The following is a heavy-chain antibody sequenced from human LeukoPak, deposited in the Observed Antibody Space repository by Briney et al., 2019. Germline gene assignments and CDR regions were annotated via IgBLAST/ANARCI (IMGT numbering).Heavy chain of an antibody. D-gene: IGHD6-19*01. CDR1: GGTFSSYA. Sequence: ASVKVSCKAFGGTFSSYAISWVRQAPGQGLEWMGGIIPIFGTANYAQKFQGRVTITTDESTSTAYMELSSLRSEDTAVYYCATEQWLARGYFDYWGQGTLVTVSS. V-gene: IGHV1-69*05. CDR3: ATEQWLARGYFDY. J-gene: IGHJ4*02. CDR2: IIPIFGTA.